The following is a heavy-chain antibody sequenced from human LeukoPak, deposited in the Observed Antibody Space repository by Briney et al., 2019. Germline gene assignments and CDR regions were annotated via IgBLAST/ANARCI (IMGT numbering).Heavy chain of an antibody. V-gene: IGHV3-73*01. J-gene: IGHJ4*02. CDR2: IRSKANSYAT. Sequence: PGGSLRLSCAASGFTFSGSAMHWVRQASGKGLGWVDRIRSKANSYATAYAASVKGRFTISRDDSKNTAYLQMNSLKTEDTAVYYCTTIIGLSGDYWGQGTLVTVSS. CDR3: TTIIGLSGDY. D-gene: IGHD3-3*01. CDR1: GFTFSGSA.